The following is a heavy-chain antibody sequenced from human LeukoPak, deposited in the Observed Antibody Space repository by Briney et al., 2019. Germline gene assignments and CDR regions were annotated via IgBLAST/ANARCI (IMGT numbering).Heavy chain of an antibody. D-gene: IGHD3-10*01. CDR3: ARDAGEVSLDYYMDV. CDR2: INPNSGGT. J-gene: IGHJ6*03. Sequence: GASVKVSCKASGYTFTGNYMHWVRQAPGQGLEWMGWINPNSGGTNYAQKFQGRVTMTRDTSISTAYMELSRLRSDDTAVYYCARDAGEVSLDYYMDVWGKGTTVTVSS. V-gene: IGHV1-2*02. CDR1: GYTFTGNY.